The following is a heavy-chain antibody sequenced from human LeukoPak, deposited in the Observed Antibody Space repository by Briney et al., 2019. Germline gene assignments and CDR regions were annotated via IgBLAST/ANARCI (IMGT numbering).Heavy chain of an antibody. V-gene: IGHV3-23*01. Sequence: PGGSLRLSCAASGFTFSTYAMSWVRQAPGKGLEWVSGISGSGGSTYYADSVKGRFTISRDTSKSTLYLEMNSLGAEDTALYYCAKSKGSSWYGVDNWGQGTLVTVSS. CDR1: GFTFSTYA. CDR2: ISGSGGST. CDR3: AKSKGSSWYGVDN. D-gene: IGHD6-13*01. J-gene: IGHJ4*02.